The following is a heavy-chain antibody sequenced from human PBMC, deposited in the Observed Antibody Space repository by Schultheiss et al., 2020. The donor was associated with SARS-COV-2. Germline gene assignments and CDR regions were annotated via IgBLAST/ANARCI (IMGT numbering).Heavy chain of an antibody. CDR3: ARGAGSHYYLMDV. CDR1: GGSISSYY. J-gene: IGHJ6*03. D-gene: IGHD1-1*01. CDR2: INHSGST. Sequence: SETLSLTCTVSGGSISSYYWSWIRQPPGKGLEWIGEINHSGSTNYNPSLKSRVTISVDTSKNQFSLKLSSVTAADTAVYYCARGAGSHYYLMDVWGKGTTVTVSS. V-gene: IGHV4-34*01.